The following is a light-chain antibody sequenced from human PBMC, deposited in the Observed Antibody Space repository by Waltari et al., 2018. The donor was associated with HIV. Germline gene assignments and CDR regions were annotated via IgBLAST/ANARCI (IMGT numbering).Light chain of an antibody. CDR3: VVWDDSLNGPV. CDR1: SSNIEVNS. V-gene: IGLV1-44*01. J-gene: IGLJ2*01. CDR2: TNN. Sequence: QSVLTQPPSASGTPGQRVTISCSGSSSNIEVNSVHWYQQLPGTAPNLLIYTNNHRPSRVPDRFSGSKSGTSASLAISGLQSEDEADYYCVVWDDSLNGPVFGGGTKLTVL.